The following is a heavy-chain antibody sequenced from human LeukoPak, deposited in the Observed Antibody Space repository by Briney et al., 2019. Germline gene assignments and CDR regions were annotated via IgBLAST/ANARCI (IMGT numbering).Heavy chain of an antibody. D-gene: IGHD6-19*01. CDR2: ISWNSGNI. Sequence: GGSLRLSCAASGFTFDDYAMHWVRQAPGKGLEGVSGISWNSGNIGYADSVKCRFTISRDNAKNSLYLQMNSLRAEDTALYYCAKPPVAVSSALAYYFDYWGQGTLVTVSS. J-gene: IGHJ4*02. V-gene: IGHV3-9*01. CDR3: AKPPVAVSSALAYYFDY. CDR1: GFTFDDYA.